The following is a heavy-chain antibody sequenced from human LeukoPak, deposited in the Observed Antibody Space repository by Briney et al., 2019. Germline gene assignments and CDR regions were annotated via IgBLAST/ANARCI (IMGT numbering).Heavy chain of an antibody. CDR1: GYTFTGYY. CDR2: INPNSGGT. Sequence: ASVKVSCKASGYTFTGYYMHWVRQAPGQGLEWMGWINPNSGGTNYAQKFQGRVTMTRDTSISTAYMELSRLRSDDTAVYYCAVSNDILTGQSFDYWGQGTLVTVSS. V-gene: IGHV1-2*02. CDR3: AVSNDILTGQSFDY. D-gene: IGHD3-9*01. J-gene: IGHJ4*02.